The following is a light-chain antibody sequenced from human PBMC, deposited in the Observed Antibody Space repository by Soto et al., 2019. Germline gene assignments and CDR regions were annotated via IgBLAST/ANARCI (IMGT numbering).Light chain of an antibody. CDR1: QSVSYSY. Sequence: IVLTQSPGILSLSPGEGATLSCRASQSVSYSYLAWYQKKPGQAPRLLIYGASARAAGVPDRFGGRGSGTDFALTISRLEPEDFAVYYCLQYGASLTFGPGTRVDL. V-gene: IGKV3-20*01. CDR2: GAS. J-gene: IGKJ3*01. CDR3: LQYGASLT.